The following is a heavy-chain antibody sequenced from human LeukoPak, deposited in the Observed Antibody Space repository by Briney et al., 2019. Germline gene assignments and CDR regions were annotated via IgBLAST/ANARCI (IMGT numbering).Heavy chain of an antibody. CDR2: INPNSGGT. V-gene: IGHV1-2*06. CDR3: AMNVLRYFDWLLDDYYMDV. D-gene: IGHD3-9*01. Sequence: GSVKVSCKASGYTFTGYYMHWVRQAPGQGLEWMGRINPNSGGTNYAQKFQGRVTMTRDTSISTAYMELSRLRSDDTAVYYCAMNVLRYFDWLLDDYYMDVWGKGTTVTVSS. CDR1: GYTFTGYY. J-gene: IGHJ6*03.